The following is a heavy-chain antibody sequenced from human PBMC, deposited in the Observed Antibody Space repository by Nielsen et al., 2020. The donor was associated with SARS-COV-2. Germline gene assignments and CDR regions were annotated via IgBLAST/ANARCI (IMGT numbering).Heavy chain of an antibody. CDR2: IYSGGST. J-gene: IGHJ3*02. CDR3: ARDEGKFAAFDI. V-gene: IGHV3-53*01. Sequence: ESLKISCAASGFTVSSNYMSWVRQAPGKGLEWVSVIYSGGSTYYADSVKGRFTISRDNSKNTLYLQMNSLRAEDTAVYYCARDEGKFAAFDIWGQGTMVTVSS. CDR1: GFTVSSNY.